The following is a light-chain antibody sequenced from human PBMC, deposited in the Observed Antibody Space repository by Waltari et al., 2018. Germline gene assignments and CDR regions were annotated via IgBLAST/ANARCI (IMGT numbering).Light chain of an antibody. CDR3: QQRSNWPLT. J-gene: IGKJ4*01. V-gene: IGKV3-11*01. CDR2: DAS. Sequence: RCALSCRASQGVRSYLAWYQQKPGQAPRLLIYDASNRATGIPARCSGSGSGKDFTLTSSSLGPEDVAVYYCQQRSNWPLTFGGGTKVEI. CDR1: QGVRSY.